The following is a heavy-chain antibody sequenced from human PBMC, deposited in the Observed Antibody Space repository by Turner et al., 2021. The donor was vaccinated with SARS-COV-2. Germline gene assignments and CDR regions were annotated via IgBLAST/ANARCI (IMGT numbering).Heavy chain of an antibody. J-gene: IGHJ4*02. CDR2: ISSSNNYI. D-gene: IGHD3-22*01. Sequence: EVQLVESGGGLVKPGGSLRLSCAASGFTFSSYSMNWVPQAPGKGLEWVSSISSSNNYIYYADSVKGRFTISRDNAKNSLYLQMNSLRAEDTAVYYCARCAYYDSSGYYPSHFDYWGQGTLVTVSS. CDR3: ARCAYYDSSGYYPSHFDY. V-gene: IGHV3-21*01. CDR1: GFTFSSYS.